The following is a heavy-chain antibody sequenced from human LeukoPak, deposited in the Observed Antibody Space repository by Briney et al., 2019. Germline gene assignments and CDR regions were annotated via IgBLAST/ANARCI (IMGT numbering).Heavy chain of an antibody. CDR2: IIPILGIA. Sequence: SVKVSCKASGGTFSSYAISWVRQAPGQGLEWMGRIIPILGIANYAQKFQGRVTITADKSTSTAYMELSSLRSEDTAVYYCVRGIAAAGIYYYWGQGTLVTVSS. D-gene: IGHD6-13*01. V-gene: IGHV1-69*04. J-gene: IGHJ4*02. CDR3: VRGIAAAGIYYY. CDR1: GGTFSSYA.